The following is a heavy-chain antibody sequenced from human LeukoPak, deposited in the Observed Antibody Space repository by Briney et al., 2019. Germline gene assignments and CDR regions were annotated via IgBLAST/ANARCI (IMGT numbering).Heavy chain of an antibody. D-gene: IGHD3-10*01. CDR3: ARYYYGSGGDY. V-gene: IGHV4-59*01. J-gene: IGHJ4*02. CDR1: GGSISSYY. CDR2: IYYSGST. Sequence: KPSETLSLTCTVSGGSISSYYWSWIRQPPGKGLEWIGYIYYSGSTNYNPSLKSRVTISVDTSKNQFSLKLSSVTAADTAVYYCARYYYGSGGDYWGQGTLVTVSS.